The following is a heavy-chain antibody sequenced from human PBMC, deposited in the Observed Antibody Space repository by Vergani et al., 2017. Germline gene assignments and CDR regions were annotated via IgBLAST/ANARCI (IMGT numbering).Heavy chain of an antibody. J-gene: IGHJ6*03. CDR3: ARVIVVVPAASTFYYYYMDV. V-gene: IGHV1-8*01. CDR2: MNPNSGNT. Sequence: QVQLVQSGAEEKKPGASVKVSCKASGYTFTSYDINWVRQATGQGLEWMGWMNPNSGNTGYAQKFKGRVTMTRNTSISTAYMELSSLRSEDTAVYYCARVIVVVPAASTFYYYYMDVWGKGTTVTVSS. CDR1: GYTFTSYD. D-gene: IGHD2-2*01.